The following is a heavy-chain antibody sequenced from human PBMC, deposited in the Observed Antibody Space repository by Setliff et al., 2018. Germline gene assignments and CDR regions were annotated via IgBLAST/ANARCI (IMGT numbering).Heavy chain of an antibody. D-gene: IGHD6-6*01. CDR3: ARDLWDMYSSSSGNLDY. CDR2: INPSGGST. V-gene: IGHV1-46*01. J-gene: IGHJ4*02. CDR1: GYTFTSHY. Sequence: GASVKVSCKASGYTFTSHYMHWVRQAPGQGLEWMGIINPSGGSTSYAQKFQGRVTMTRDTSTSTVHMELSSLRSEDTAVYYCARDLWDMYSSSSGNLDYWGQGTLVTVSS.